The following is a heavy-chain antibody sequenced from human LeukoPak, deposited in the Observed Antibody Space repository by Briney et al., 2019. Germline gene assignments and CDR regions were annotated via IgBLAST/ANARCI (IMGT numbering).Heavy chain of an antibody. J-gene: IGHJ4*02. CDR1: GFTFPDYA. CDR2: IRSKTKGGAT. V-gene: IGHV3-49*04. Sequence: GGSLRLSCTASGFTFPDYAMTWVRQAPGKGLEWVGFIRSKTKGGATEYAPSVKDRFIISRDDSKNIACLQMNSVKTEDTAFYYCGVAIPGGFRGQGTLVIVSS. CDR3: GVAIPGGF. D-gene: IGHD2-21*01.